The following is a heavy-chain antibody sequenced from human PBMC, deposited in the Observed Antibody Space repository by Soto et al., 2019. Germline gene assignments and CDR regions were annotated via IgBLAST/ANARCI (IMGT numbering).Heavy chain of an antibody. D-gene: IGHD5-18*01. CDR3: AKDSGWIQAKFDY. CDR2: ISGSGGST. Sequence: PGGSLRLSCAASGFTFSSYAMSWVRQAPGKGLEWVSAISGSGGSTYYADSMKGRFTISRDNSKNTLYLQMNSLTAEDTAVYYCAKDSGWIQAKFDYWGQGTLVTVSS. J-gene: IGHJ4*02. CDR1: GFTFSSYA. V-gene: IGHV3-23*01.